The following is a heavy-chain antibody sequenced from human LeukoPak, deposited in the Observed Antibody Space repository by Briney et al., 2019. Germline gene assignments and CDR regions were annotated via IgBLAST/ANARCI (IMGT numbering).Heavy chain of an antibody. CDR1: GFTFSSYA. CDR3: AREHLSSSWEAPSYYYMDV. D-gene: IGHD6-13*01. CDR2: ISFDGNNK. Sequence: GRSLRLSCEASGFTFSSYAMHWVRQAPGKGLEWVAVISFDGNNKYYADSVKGRFTISRGNSKKTLYLQMNSLRAEDTAVYFCAREHLSSSWEAPSYYYMDVWGKGTTVTVSS. V-gene: IGHV3-30-3*01. J-gene: IGHJ6*03.